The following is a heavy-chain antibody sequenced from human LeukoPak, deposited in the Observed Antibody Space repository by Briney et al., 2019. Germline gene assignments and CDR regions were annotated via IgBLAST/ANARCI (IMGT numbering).Heavy chain of an antibody. CDR1: GFMFSSYW. D-gene: IGHD5-18*01. CDR2: INGGGSST. Sequence: GGSLRLSCAASGFMFSSYWMHWVRQAPGKGLVWVSHINGGGSSTSYADSVKGRFTISRDNAKNTLYLQMNSLRAEDTAVYYCARDRGYSQDYWGQGTLVTVSS. CDR3: ARDRGYSQDY. V-gene: IGHV3-74*01. J-gene: IGHJ4*02.